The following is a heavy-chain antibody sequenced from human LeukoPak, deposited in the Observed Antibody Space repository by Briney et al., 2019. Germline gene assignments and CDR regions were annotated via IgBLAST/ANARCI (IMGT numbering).Heavy chain of an antibody. Sequence: GGSLRLSCATSGFTFSSYGMHWVRQAPGKGLEWVALIWYDGNNKYYADSVKGRFTISRDNSKNTLYLQMNSLRAEDTAVYYCARGTDYGDYSWWGQGTLVTVSS. V-gene: IGHV3-33*01. CDR1: GFTFSSYG. D-gene: IGHD4-17*01. CDR2: IWYDGNNK. CDR3: ARGTDYGDYSW. J-gene: IGHJ4*02.